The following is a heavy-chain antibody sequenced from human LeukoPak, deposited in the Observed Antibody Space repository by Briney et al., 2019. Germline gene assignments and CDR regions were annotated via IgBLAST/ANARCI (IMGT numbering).Heavy chain of an antibody. Sequence: GGSLRLSCAASEFSVGSNYMTWVRQAPGKGLEWVSSISSSSSYIYYADSVKGRFTISRDNAKNSLYLQMNSLRAEDTAVYYCARDQNIVVVVAATGMDVWGKGTTVTVSS. CDR2: ISSSSSYI. J-gene: IGHJ6*03. D-gene: IGHD2-15*01. CDR1: EFSVGSNY. V-gene: IGHV3-21*01. CDR3: ARDQNIVVVVAATGMDV.